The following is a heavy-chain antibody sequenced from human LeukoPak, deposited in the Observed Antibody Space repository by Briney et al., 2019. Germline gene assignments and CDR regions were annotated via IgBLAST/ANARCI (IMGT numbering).Heavy chain of an antibody. CDR2: ISGSGGST. CDR3: AKALPDFVSDYYSSGSPYFDY. J-gene: IGHJ4*02. CDR1: GFTFSSYA. V-gene: IGHV3-23*01. D-gene: IGHD3-10*01. Sequence: GGSLRLSCAASGFTFSSYAMSWVRQAPGKGLEWVSAISGSGGSTYYADSVKGRFTISRDNSKNTLYLQMNSLRAEDTAVYYCAKALPDFVSDYYSSGSPYFDYWGQGTLVTVSS.